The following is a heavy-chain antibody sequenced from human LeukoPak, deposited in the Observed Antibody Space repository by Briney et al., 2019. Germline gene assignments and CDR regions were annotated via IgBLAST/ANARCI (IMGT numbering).Heavy chain of an antibody. J-gene: IGHJ4*02. Sequence: SQTLSLTCAISGDSVSSNSAAWTWIRQSPSRGLEWLGRTYYRSKWYNDYAVSVKSRITINPDTSKNQFSLQLNSVTPEDTAVYYCAREHDYYDSSGYYYVGDYFDYWGQGTLVTVSS. CDR1: GDSVSSNSAA. CDR2: TYYRSKWYN. V-gene: IGHV6-1*01. D-gene: IGHD3-22*01. CDR3: AREHDYYDSSGYYYVGDYFDY.